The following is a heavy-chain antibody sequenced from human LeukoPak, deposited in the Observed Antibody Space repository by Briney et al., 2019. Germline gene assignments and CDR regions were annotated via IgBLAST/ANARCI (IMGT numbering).Heavy chain of an antibody. D-gene: IGHD4-23*01. J-gene: IGHJ6*02. CDR3: AREGTTVVTPDYYYYYGMDV. CDR2: IYYSGST. Sequence: SETLSLTCTVSGGSISSGDYYWSWIRQPPGKGLEWIGYIYYSGSTYYNPSLKSRVTISVDTSKNQFSLKLSSVTAADTAVYYCAREGTTVVTPDYYYYYGMDVWGQGTTVTVSS. CDR1: GGSISSGDYY. V-gene: IGHV4-30-4*01.